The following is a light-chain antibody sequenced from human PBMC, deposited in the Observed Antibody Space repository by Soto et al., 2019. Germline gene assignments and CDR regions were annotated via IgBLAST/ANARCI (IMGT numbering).Light chain of an antibody. CDR3: AAWDDTLNGLL. V-gene: IGLV1-36*01. J-gene: IGLJ2*01. Sequence: QSVLTQPPSVSAAPRQRVTISCSGSSSNIGNNVVNWYQQLPGKAPKLLIYYDDLLPSGVSDRFSGSKSGTSASLAISGLQSEDEADYYCAAWDDTLNGLLFGGGTKLTVL. CDR1: SSNIGNNV. CDR2: YDD.